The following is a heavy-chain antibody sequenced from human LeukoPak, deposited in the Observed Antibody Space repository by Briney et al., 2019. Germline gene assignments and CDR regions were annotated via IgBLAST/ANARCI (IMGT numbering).Heavy chain of an antibody. V-gene: IGHV3-21*01. CDR3: ASNIVATPEDAFDI. CDR1: GFTFSSYS. J-gene: IGHJ3*02. CDR2: ISSSSSYI. Sequence: GGSLRLSCAASGFTFSSYSMNWVRQAPGKGLEWVSSISSSSSYIYYADSVKGRFTISRDNAKNSLYLQMNSLRAEDTAVYYCASNIVATPEDAFDIWGQGTMVTVSS. D-gene: IGHD5-12*01.